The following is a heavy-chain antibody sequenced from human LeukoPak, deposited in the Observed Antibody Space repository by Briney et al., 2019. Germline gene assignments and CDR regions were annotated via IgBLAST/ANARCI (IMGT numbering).Heavy chain of an antibody. V-gene: IGHV4-61*02. J-gene: IGHJ4*02. CDR3: ASQRQIREFDY. CDR2: IYTSGST. D-gene: IGHD6-25*01. CDR1: GGSISSGSYY. Sequence: SETLSLTCTVSGGSISSGSYYWSWIRQPAGKGLEWIGRIYTSGSTNYNPSLKSRVTISVDTSKNQFSLKLSSVTAADTAVYYCASQRQIREFDYWGQGTLVTVSS.